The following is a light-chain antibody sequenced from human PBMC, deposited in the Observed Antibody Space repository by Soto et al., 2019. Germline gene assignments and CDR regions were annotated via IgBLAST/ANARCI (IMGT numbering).Light chain of an antibody. CDR2: GNN. CDR1: SSNIGAGYD. CDR3: LSYDSSLSGSRV. V-gene: IGLV1-40*01. J-gene: IGLJ2*01. Sequence: QSVLTQPPSVSGAPVQRVTISCTGSSSNIGAGYDVHWYQQLPGTAPKLLIYGNNNRPSGVPDRFSGSKSGTSASLAITGLQAEDEADYYCLSYDSSLSGSRVFGGGTQPTVL.